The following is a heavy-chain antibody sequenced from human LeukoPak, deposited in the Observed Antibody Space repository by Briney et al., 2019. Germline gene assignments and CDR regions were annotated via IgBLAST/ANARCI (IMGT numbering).Heavy chain of an antibody. V-gene: IGHV4-61*02. Sequence: PSETLSLTCTVSGGSIRSGNYYWSWVRQPAGKKLEWIGRIYSTGSTNYNPSLKSRVTISVDTSKNQFSLKLSSVTAADTAVYYCARKAVRYFDWLLYNWFDPWGQGTLVTVSS. CDR1: GGSIRSGNYY. D-gene: IGHD3-9*01. CDR3: ARKAVRYFDWLLYNWFDP. J-gene: IGHJ5*02. CDR2: IYSTGST.